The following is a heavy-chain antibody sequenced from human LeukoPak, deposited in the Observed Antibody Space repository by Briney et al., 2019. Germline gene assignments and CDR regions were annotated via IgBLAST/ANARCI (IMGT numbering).Heavy chain of an antibody. V-gene: IGHV3-21*01. J-gene: IGHJ4*02. Sequence: GGSLGLSCAASGFTFSSYSMNWVRQAPGKGLEWVSSISSSSSYIYYADSVKGRFTISRDNAKNSLYLQMNSLRAEDTAVYYRARRYCSSTSCYNFDYWGQGTLVTVSS. CDR1: GFTFSSYS. D-gene: IGHD2-2*01. CDR3: ARRYCSSTSCYNFDY. CDR2: ISSSSSYI.